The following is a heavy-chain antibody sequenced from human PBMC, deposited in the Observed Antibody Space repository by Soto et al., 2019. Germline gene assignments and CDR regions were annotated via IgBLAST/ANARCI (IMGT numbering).Heavy chain of an antibody. CDR1: GGSISSGDYY. Sequence: SETLSLTCTVYGGSISSGDYYWSWIRQPPGKGLERIGYIYYSGSTYYNPSLKSRVTISVDMSKNQFSLKLSSVTAADTAVYYCARVDLGSYDYSLDYWGQGTLVTVSS. CDR2: IYYSGST. D-gene: IGHD4-4*01. CDR3: ARVDLGSYDYSLDY. J-gene: IGHJ4*02. V-gene: IGHV4-30-4*01.